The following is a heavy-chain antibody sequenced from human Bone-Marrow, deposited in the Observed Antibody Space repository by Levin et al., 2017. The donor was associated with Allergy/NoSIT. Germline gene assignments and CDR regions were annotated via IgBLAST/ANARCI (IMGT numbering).Heavy chain of an antibody. CDR3: ARFGGLTSSYSYYGMDV. CDR2: IGTAGDT. D-gene: IGHD3-3*01. V-gene: IGHV3-13*01. CDR1: GFTFRSYD. Sequence: GGSLRLSCAASGFTFRSYDMHWVRQAPGKGLEWVSTIGTAGDTYYPDSVKGRFTISRENGKNSLYLQMNSLRVGDTAVYYCARFGGLTSSYSYYGMDVWGQGTMVTVSS. J-gene: IGHJ6*02.